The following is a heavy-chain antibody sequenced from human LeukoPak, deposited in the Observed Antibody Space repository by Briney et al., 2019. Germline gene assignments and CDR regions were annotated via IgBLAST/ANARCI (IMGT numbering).Heavy chain of an antibody. J-gene: IGHJ4*02. V-gene: IGHV3-30-3*01. CDR1: GFTFSSYA. CDR3: ASSGPSSYYFDY. CDR2: ISYDGSNK. Sequence: GGSLRLPCAASGFTFSSYAMHWVRQAPGKGLEWVAVISYDGSNKYYADSVKGRFTISRDNSKNTLYLQMNSLRAGDTAVYYCASSGPSSYYFDYWGQGTLVTVSS. D-gene: IGHD6-19*01.